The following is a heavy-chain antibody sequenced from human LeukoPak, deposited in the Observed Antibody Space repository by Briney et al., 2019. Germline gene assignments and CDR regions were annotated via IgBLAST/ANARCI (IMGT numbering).Heavy chain of an antibody. CDR1: GFTFSSYW. V-gene: IGHV3-7*01. CDR3: ASYYYDSSGYSDY. J-gene: IGHJ4*02. CDR2: IKQDGSEK. Sequence: GGSLRLSCAASGFTFSSYWMSWVRQAPGKGLEWVANIKQDGSEKYYVDSVKGRFTISRDNAKNSLYLQMNSLRAEDTAVYYCASYYYDSSGYSDYWGQGTLVTVSS. D-gene: IGHD3-22*01.